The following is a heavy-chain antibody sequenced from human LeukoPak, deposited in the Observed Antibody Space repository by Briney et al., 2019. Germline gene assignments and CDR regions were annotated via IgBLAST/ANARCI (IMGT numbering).Heavy chain of an antibody. CDR1: GGAISSYS. Sequence: PSETLSLTCAASGGAISSYSWCCVRQPAGKGLEWIGRIYPSVTTNYTPSLQSRVTMSVDSYKNQFFHKLNSVTAAATAVYCWTRGRYCTTTGCTFWYFDLWGRGTLVTVSS. J-gene: IGHJ2*01. V-gene: IGHV4-4*07. D-gene: IGHD2-2*01. CDR2: IYPSVTT. CDR3: TRGRYCTTTGCTFWYFDL.